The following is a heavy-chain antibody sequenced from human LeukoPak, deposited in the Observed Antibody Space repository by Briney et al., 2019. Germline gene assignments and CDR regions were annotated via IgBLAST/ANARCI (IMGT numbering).Heavy chain of an antibody. CDR2: INPYSGGT. V-gene: IGHV1-2*02. J-gene: IGHJ6*03. Sequence: ASVKVSCKASGYTFTGYYVHWVRQAPGQGLKWMGWINPYSGGTNYAQKFQGRVTMTRDTSISTAYMELSGLRSDDTAIYYCARGNREWASKRAGGYFHYYMDVWGKGTTVTVSS. CDR3: ARGNREWASKRAGGYFHYYMDV. D-gene: IGHD1-26*01. CDR1: GYTFTGYY.